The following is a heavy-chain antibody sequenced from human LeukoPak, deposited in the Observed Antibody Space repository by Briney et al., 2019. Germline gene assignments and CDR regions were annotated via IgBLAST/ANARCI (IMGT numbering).Heavy chain of an antibody. D-gene: IGHD5-12*01. CDR1: GYAFTSYA. Sequence: ASVTVSFKASGYAFTSYAIHWVRQAPGQRLEWMGWINAGNGNTKYSQKFQDRVTITRDTSASTDYMELSSLRSEDTDVYYCARDRSGYTIFLDYWGQGTQVTVSS. J-gene: IGHJ4*02. CDR2: INAGNGNT. V-gene: IGHV1-3*01. CDR3: ARDRSGYTIFLDY.